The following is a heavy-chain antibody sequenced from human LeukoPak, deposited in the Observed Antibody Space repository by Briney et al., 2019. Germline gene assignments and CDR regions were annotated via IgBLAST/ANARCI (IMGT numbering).Heavy chain of an antibody. CDR2: IIPIFGTA. Sequence: GSSVKVSCKASGGTFSSYAISWVRQAPGQGLEWMGGIIPIFGTANYAQKFQGRVTITTDESTSTAYMELSSLRSEDTAVYYCARVYHDYGYWYFDLWGRGTLVTVSS. D-gene: IGHD4-17*01. CDR1: GGTFSSYA. V-gene: IGHV1-69*05. CDR3: ARVYHDYGYWYFDL. J-gene: IGHJ2*01.